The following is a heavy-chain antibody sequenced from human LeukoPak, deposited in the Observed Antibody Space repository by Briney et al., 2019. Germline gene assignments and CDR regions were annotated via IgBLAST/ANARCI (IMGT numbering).Heavy chain of an antibody. Sequence: PGRSLRLSCAASGFTFSRYGMHWVRQAPGKGLEWVAVIWYDGSNKYYADSVKGRFTISRDNSKNTLYLQMNSLIAEDTAVYYCARDSYYYDSSGYQTAPGAFDIWGQGTMVTVSS. V-gene: IGHV3-33*01. CDR2: IWYDGSNK. CDR3: ARDSYYYDSSGYQTAPGAFDI. D-gene: IGHD3-22*01. J-gene: IGHJ3*02. CDR1: GFTFSRYG.